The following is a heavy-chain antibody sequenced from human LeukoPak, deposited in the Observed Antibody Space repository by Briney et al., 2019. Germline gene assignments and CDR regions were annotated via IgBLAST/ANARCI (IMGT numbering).Heavy chain of an antibody. J-gene: IGHJ6*03. Sequence: PSETLSLTCTVSGGSISSYYWSWIRQPPGKGLEWIGYIYYSGSTNYNPSLKSRVTISVDTSKNQFSLKLSSVTAADTAVYYCARGSRWWLRVGYYYYYMDVWGKGTTVTISS. CDR2: IYYSGST. CDR3: ARGSRWWLRVGYYYYYMDV. D-gene: IGHD5-12*01. CDR1: GGSISSYY. V-gene: IGHV4-59*01.